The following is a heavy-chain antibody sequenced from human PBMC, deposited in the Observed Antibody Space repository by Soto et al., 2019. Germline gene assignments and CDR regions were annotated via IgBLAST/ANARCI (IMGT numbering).Heavy chain of an antibody. CDR3: ARGIETAGYDFWSGYRRLDCYYYGMDV. CDR1: GGSISSYY. CDR2: IYYSGST. Sequence: PSETLSLTCTVSGGSISSYYWSWIRQPPGKGLEWIGYIYYSGSTNYNPSLKSRVTISVDTSKNQFTLKLSSVTAADTAVYYCARGIETAGYDFWSGYRRLDCYYYGMDVWGQGTTVTVSS. V-gene: IGHV4-59*01. D-gene: IGHD3-3*01. J-gene: IGHJ6*02.